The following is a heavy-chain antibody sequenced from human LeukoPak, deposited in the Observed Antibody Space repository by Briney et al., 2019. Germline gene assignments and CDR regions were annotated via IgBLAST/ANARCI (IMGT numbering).Heavy chain of an antibody. CDR1: GGSFSGYH. CDR3: ARTLPHYYGSGRSYYYGMDV. CDR2: INHSGGT. V-gene: IGHV4-34*01. Sequence: SETLSLTCAVYGGSFSGYHWSWIRQPPGKGLEWIGEINHSGGTNYNPSLKSRVTISVDASKNQFSLKLSSVTAADTAVYYCARTLPHYYGSGRSYYYGMDVWGQGTTVTVSS. D-gene: IGHD3-10*01. J-gene: IGHJ6*02.